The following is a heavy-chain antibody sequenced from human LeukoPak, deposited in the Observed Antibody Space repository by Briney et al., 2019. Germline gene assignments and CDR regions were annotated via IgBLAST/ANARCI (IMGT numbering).Heavy chain of an antibody. J-gene: IGHJ4*02. Sequence: SETLSLTCAVYGGSFSGYYWSWIRQPPGQGLEWIGEINHSGSTNYNPSLKSRVTISVDTSKNQFSLKLSSVTAADTAVYYCARGKGKKDYWGQGTLVTVSS. CDR2: INHSGST. CDR1: GGSFSGYY. V-gene: IGHV4-34*01. CDR3: ARGKGKKDY.